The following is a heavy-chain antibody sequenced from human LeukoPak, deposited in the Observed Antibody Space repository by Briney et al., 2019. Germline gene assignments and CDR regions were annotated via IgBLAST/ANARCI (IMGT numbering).Heavy chain of an antibody. CDR3: AKDPNYYGSGSYYNYAFDI. CDR2: ICGSGGST. Sequence: GGSLRLSCAASGFTFSSYAMSWVRQAPGKGLEWVSAICGSGGSTYYADSVKGRFTISRDNSKNTLYLQMNSLRAEDTAVYYCAKDPNYYGSGSYYNYAFDIWGQGTMVTVSS. CDR1: GFTFSSYA. V-gene: IGHV3-23*01. J-gene: IGHJ3*02. D-gene: IGHD3-10*01.